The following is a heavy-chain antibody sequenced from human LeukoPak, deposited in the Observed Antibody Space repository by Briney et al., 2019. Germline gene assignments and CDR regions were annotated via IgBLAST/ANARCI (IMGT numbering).Heavy chain of an antibody. CDR1: GYIFTSYG. Sequence: ASVTVSCTASGYIFTSYGVSWVRQAPGQGLEWMGWISAFNGNTNYAQKFRGRVTMTTEASTSTAYMELRSLRSDDTAFYYCAREPGLARSTFFDYWGQGTLVTVST. D-gene: IGHD3-16*01. CDR3: AREPGLARSTFFDY. V-gene: IGHV1-18*01. CDR2: ISAFNGNT. J-gene: IGHJ4*02.